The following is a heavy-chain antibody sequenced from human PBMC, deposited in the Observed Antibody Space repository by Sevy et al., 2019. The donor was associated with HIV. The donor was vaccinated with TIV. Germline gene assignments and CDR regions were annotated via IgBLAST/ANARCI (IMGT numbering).Heavy chain of an antibody. CDR1: GFTFTYAW. CDR2: IKSRADGGTI. D-gene: IGHD2-8*01. Sequence: GGSLRLSCAASGFTFTYAWMSWVRQAPGKGLEWVGRIKSRADGGTIDYAAPVKGRFTISRDDSKNTLYLQMNSLKTEDTAVYYCSTDPIILLLVTDGMDVWGQGTTVTVSS. CDR3: STDPIILLLVTDGMDV. J-gene: IGHJ6*02. V-gene: IGHV3-15*01.